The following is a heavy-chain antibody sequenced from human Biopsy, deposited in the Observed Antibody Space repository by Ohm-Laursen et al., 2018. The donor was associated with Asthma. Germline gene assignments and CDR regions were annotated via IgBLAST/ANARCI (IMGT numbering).Heavy chain of an antibody. V-gene: IGHV3-30*03. CDR1: GFTFSSYS. CDR3: ARKARHGDYDFDY. Sequence: SLRLSCSASGFTFSSYSMNWVRQAPGKGLEWVAVMSFDGRQTYYADSVKGRFTISRDNSKNTLYLQMNSLRAEDTAVYYCARKARHGDYDFDYWGQGTLVTVSS. J-gene: IGHJ4*02. D-gene: IGHD4-17*01. CDR2: MSFDGRQT.